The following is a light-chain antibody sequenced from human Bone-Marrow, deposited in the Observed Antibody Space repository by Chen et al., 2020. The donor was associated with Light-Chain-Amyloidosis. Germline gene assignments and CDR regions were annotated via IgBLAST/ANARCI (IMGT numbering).Light chain of an antibody. Sequence: DIVLTQTPRSLPVTPGEPASISCRSSQSLQHRNGYTYLGWYLQKPGQSPQLLIYLVSNRASGVPDRFSGSGSGTDFTLKISRVEPEDVWVYYCMQTVQSTWTFGQGTKVEIK. J-gene: IGKJ1*01. CDR3: MQTVQSTWT. CDR2: LVS. CDR1: QSLQHRNGYTY. V-gene: IGKV2-28*01.